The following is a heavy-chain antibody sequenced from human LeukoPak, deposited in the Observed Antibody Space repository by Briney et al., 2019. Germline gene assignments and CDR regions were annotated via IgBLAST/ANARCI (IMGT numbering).Heavy chain of an antibody. CDR2: IYNGRTT. V-gene: IGHV4-39*01. CDR1: GGSISSINHH. CDR3: VRHDGRSGGTMGAFDS. D-gene: IGHD4-23*01. J-gene: IGHJ5*01. Sequence: PSETLSLNCTVSGGSISSINHHWGWVRQSPGKDLGWIGSIYNGRTTFSNPSLNSRVTISIVTSKNQFSLQLNSVTAADPAVYYCVRHDGRSGGTMGAFDSWGQGSLVTVSS.